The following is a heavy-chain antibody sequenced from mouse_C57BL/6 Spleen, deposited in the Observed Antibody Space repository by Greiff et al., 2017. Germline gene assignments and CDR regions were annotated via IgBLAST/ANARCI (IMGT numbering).Heavy chain of an antibody. J-gene: IGHJ2*01. CDR3: ARGETGTEFDD. D-gene: IGHD4-1*01. CDR2: IYPGDGDT. V-gene: IGHV1-82*01. Sequence: QVQLQQSGPELVKPGASVKISCKASGYAFSSSWMNWVKQRPGKGLEWIGRIYPGDGDTNYNGKFKGKATLTADKSSSTAYMQLSSLTSEDSAVYFCARGETGTEFDDWGQGTTLTVSS. CDR1: GYAFSSSW.